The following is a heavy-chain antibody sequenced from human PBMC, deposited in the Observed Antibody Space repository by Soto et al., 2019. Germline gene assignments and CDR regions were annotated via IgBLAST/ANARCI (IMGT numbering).Heavy chain of an antibody. Sequence: ASVKVSCKASGYTFTSYGISWVRQAPGQGLEWMGWINPNSGGTNYAQKFQGWVTMTRDTSISTAYMELSRLRSDDTAVYYCARGLAARPLDYYYGMDVWGQGTTVTVSS. CDR3: ARGLAARPLDYYYGMDV. D-gene: IGHD6-6*01. CDR1: GYTFTSYG. CDR2: INPNSGGT. V-gene: IGHV1-2*04. J-gene: IGHJ6*02.